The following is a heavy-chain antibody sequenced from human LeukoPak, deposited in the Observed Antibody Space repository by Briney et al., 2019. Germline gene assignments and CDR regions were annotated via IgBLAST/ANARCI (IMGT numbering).Heavy chain of an antibody. V-gene: IGHV1-69*13. Sequence: ASVKVSCKASGGTFSSYAISWVRRAPGQGLEWMGGIIPIFGTANYAQKFQGRVTITADESTSTAYMELSSRRSEDTAVYYCAKSLLRVVWAYCGGDCYSFDYWGQGTLVTVSS. CDR3: AKSLLRVVWAYCGGDCYSFDY. D-gene: IGHD2-21*01. J-gene: IGHJ4*02. CDR2: IIPIFGTA. CDR1: GGTFSSYA.